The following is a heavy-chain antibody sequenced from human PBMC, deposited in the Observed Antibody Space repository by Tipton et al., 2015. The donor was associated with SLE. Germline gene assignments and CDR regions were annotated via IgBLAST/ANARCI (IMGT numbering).Heavy chain of an antibody. CDR1: GFTFGDAA. J-gene: IGHJ4*02. Sequence: SLRLSCSTSGFTFGDAAMSWVRQAPGKGLEWVSTVSESGDTTYYADSVEGRFAISRDNAKDTLSLQMNSLRAEDTAVYYCAKLGSDDSTGSALDFWGQGTLVTVSS. CDR2: VSESGDTT. D-gene: IGHD3-22*01. V-gene: IGHV3-23*01. CDR3: AKLGSDDSTGSALDF.